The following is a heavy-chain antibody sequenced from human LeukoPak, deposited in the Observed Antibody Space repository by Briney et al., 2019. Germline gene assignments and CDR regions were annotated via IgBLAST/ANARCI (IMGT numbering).Heavy chain of an antibody. CDR3: ARSHRAAADFDY. CDR1: GGSISSSSYY. D-gene: IGHD6-13*01. CDR2: IYYSGST. J-gene: IGHJ4*02. Sequence: PSETLSLTCTVSGGSISSSSYYWGWIRQPPGKGLEWIGSIYYSGSTYYNPSLKSRVTISVDTSKNQFSLKLSSVTAADTAVYYCARSHRAAADFDYWGQGTLATVSS. V-gene: IGHV4-39*01.